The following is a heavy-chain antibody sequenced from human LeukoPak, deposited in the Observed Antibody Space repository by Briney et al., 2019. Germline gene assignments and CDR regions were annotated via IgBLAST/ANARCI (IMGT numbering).Heavy chain of an antibody. J-gene: IGHJ4*02. D-gene: IGHD5-12*01. CDR3: ARDGGYENTYYFDY. CDR1: GFTFSSYA. CDR2: ISYDGSNK. V-gene: IGHV3-30*04. Sequence: GGSLRLSCAASGFTFSSYAMHWVRQAPGKGLEWVAVISYDGSNKYYADSVKGRFTISRDNSKNTLYLQTNSLRAEDTAVYYCARDGGYENTYYFDYWGQGTLVTVSS.